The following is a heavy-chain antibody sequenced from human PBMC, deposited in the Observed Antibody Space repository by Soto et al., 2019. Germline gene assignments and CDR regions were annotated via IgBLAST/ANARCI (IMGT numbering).Heavy chain of an antibody. V-gene: IGHV4-34*01. D-gene: IGHD5-12*01. Sequence: QVQLQQWGAGLLKPSETLSLTCAVYGGSFTNYYWSWIRHPPGKGLEWIGEITHSGITNYNPSLKSRFTISPATSKNNVSLKRNSLTAAETAVYYFARSRFRGYDRWELRVPFDYWGQGTLVTVSS. CDR3: ARSRFRGYDRWELRVPFDY. CDR2: ITHSGIT. J-gene: IGHJ4*02. CDR1: GGSFTNYY.